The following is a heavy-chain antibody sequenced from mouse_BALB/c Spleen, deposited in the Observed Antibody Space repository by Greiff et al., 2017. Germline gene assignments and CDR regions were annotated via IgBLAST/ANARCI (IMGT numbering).Heavy chain of an antibody. Sequence: VKLEESGPGLVAPSQSLSITCTVSGFSLTSYGVHWVRQPPGKGLEWLGVIWAGGSTNYNSALMSRLSISKDNSKSQVFLKMTSLQTDDTAMYYCAAQRGEYYFDYWGQGTTLTVSS. CDR2: IWAGGST. CDR1: GFSLTSYG. J-gene: IGHJ2*01. V-gene: IGHV2-9*02. CDR3: AAQRGEYYFDY.